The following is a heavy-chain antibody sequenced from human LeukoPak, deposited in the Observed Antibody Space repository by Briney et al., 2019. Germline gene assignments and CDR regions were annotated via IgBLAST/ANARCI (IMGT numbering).Heavy chain of an antibody. D-gene: IGHD6-19*01. CDR1: GFTFSSYL. CDR2: ISTDGSST. CDR3: TAVPGRAGDY. J-gene: IGHJ4*02. V-gene: IGHV3-74*01. Sequence: SGGSLRLSCAGSGFTFSSYLMPWVRQAPGKRLVWVSLISTDGSSTAYADSVKGRFTIFRDNANNMLYLQLNSLTAEDTAVYYCTAVPGRAGDYWGQGIPVTVSS.